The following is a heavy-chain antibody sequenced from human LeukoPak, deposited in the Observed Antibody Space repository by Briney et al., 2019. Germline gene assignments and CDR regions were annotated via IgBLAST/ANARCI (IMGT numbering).Heavy chain of an antibody. Sequence: SVTLSLTCAVYGGSFSRYYWSWIRQSPGKGLEWIAEIDHRGDTNYNPSVKSRVTISVDTSKNQFSLKMRSLSAADTALYYCARGATISETGYFDFWGQGTLVTVSS. J-gene: IGHJ4*03. D-gene: IGHD5-24*01. CDR3: ARGATISETGYFDF. V-gene: IGHV4-34*01. CDR1: GGSFSRYY. CDR2: IDHRGDT.